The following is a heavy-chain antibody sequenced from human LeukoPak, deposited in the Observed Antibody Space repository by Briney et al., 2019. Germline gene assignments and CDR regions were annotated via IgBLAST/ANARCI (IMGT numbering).Heavy chain of an antibody. CDR2: INPSGGST. CDR1: GYTFTSYY. D-gene: IGHD4-17*01. CDR3: ARGGDYGSPPIDFDY. Sequence: GASVKVSCKASGYTFTSYYMHWVRQAPGQGLEWMGIINPSGGSTSYAQKLQGRVTMTTDTSTSTAYMELRSLRSDDTAVYYCARGGDYGSPPIDFDYWGQGTLVTVSS. V-gene: IGHV1-46*01. J-gene: IGHJ4*02.